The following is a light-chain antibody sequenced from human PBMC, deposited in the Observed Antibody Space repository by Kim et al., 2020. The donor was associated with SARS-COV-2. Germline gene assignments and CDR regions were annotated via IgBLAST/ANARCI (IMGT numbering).Light chain of an antibody. V-gene: IGLV3-1*01. CDR2: QDN. CDR3: QAWDSSTGVV. J-gene: IGLJ2*01. Sequence: SYELTQPPSVSVSPGQTASITCSGDKLGNKYASWYQQRPGQSPVLVISQDNKRPSGIPERFSGSNSGNRASLTISGTQAMDEADYYCQAWDSSTGVVFGGGTQLTVL. CDR1: KLGNKY.